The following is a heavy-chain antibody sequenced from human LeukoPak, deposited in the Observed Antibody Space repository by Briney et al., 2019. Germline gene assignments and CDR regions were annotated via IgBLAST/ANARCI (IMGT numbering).Heavy chain of an antibody. D-gene: IGHD2-2*01. Sequence: SETLSLTCAVYGGSFSGYYWSWIRQPPGKGLEWIGEINHSGSTNYNPSLKSRVTISVDTFKNQFSLKLSSVTAADTAVYYCARGACSSTSCYRYYNYWGQGTLVTVSS. J-gene: IGHJ4*02. CDR1: GGSFSGYY. CDR2: INHSGST. CDR3: ARGACSSTSCYRYYNY. V-gene: IGHV4-34*01.